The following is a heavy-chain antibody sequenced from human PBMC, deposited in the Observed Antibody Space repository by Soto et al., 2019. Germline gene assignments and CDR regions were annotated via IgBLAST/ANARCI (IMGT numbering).Heavy chain of an antibody. D-gene: IGHD6-19*01. CDR2: IYYNGNT. V-gene: IGHV4-39*01. J-gene: IGHJ4*01. Sequence: WDTLSLPCPTSTGPIRNSTYSWGWFRQPPGNNLEWIGTIYYNGNTYSNPSLNSRVTISVDTSKNQLSLKLKSVTAADTAVYYCARHDGFSSGWIFDYWGHGTLVT. CDR3: ARHDGFSSGWIFDY. CDR1: TGPIRNSTYS.